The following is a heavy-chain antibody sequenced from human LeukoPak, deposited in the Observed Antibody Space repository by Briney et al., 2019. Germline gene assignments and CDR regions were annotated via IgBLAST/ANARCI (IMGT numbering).Heavy chain of an antibody. J-gene: IGHJ6*02. CDR3: ARVVRRYFDWLSPLPGMDV. CDR1: GGTFSSYA. CDR2: IIPIFGTA. V-gene: IGHV1-69*13. Sequence: GASVKVSCKASGGTFSSYAISWVRQAPGQGLEWMGGIIPIFGTANYAQKFQGRVTITADESTSTAHMELSSLRSEDTAVYYCARVVRRYFDWLSPLPGMDVWGQGTTVTVSS. D-gene: IGHD3-9*01.